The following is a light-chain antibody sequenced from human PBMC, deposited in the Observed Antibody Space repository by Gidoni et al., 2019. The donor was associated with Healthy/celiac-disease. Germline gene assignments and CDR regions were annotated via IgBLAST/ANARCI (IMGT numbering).Light chain of an antibody. CDR3: QQYNSHPFT. J-gene: IGKJ3*01. CDR1: QSISSW. V-gene: IGKV1-5*01. CDR2: DAS. Sequence: DIQMTQSPSTLSASVGDRVTITCRASQSISSWLAWYQQKPGKAPKLLIYDASSLESGDPSRFSGSGSGTEFTLTISSLQPDDFATYYCQQYNSHPFTFGPGTKVDIK.